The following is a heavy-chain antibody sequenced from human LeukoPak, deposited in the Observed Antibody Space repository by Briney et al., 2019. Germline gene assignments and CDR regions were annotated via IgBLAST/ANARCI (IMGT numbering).Heavy chain of an antibody. V-gene: IGHV1-18*01. J-gene: IGHJ4*02. D-gene: IGHD6-19*01. Sequence: ASVKVSCKASGYTFTSYGISWVRQAPGQGLEWMGWISAYNGNTNYAQKLQGRVTMTTDTSTSTAYMELRSLRSDDTAVCYCARDRRITSGWYGFHYWGQGTLVTVSS. CDR1: GYTFTSYG. CDR2: ISAYNGNT. CDR3: ARDRRITSGWYGFHY.